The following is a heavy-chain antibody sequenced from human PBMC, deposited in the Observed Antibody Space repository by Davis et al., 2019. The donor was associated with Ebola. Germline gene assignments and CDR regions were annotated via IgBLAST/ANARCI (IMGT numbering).Heavy chain of an antibody. D-gene: IGHD1-1*01. J-gene: IGHJ4*02. Sequence: LSLTRAASGFTFSSYWMHWVRQGPGKGPEWVARVNGDGTSTTYADSVKGRFTVSRGNAENTVYLQMTNLRADDTGIYYCARDGQLWDFDYWGQGTLVTVSS. V-gene: IGHV3-74*01. CDR1: GFTFSSYW. CDR3: ARDGQLWDFDY. CDR2: VNGDGTST.